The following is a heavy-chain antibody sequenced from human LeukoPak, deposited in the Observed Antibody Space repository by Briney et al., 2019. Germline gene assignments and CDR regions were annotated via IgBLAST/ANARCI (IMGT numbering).Heavy chain of an antibody. CDR1: GGSISSSSYY. V-gene: IGHV4-39*01. CDR3: ARHGSNYYDSSGYYSPSGTANFDY. D-gene: IGHD3-22*01. CDR2: IYYSGST. J-gene: IGHJ4*02. Sequence: SETLSLTCTVSGGSISSSSYYWGWIRQPPGKGLEWIGSIYYSGSTYYNPSLKSRVTISVDTSKNQFSLKLSSVTAADTAVYYCARHGSNYYDSSGYYSPSGTANFDYWGQGTLVTVSS.